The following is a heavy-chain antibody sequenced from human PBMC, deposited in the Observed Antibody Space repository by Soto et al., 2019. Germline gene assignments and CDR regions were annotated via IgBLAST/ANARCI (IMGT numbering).Heavy chain of an antibody. CDR3: AREGSSTLTYYFDF. D-gene: IGHD6-13*01. V-gene: IGHV6-1*01. J-gene: IGHJ4*02. Sequence: QIGRVACPTSRDSVTSTCAGCYWVRQTPSRGLEWLGRTKYRSKWYNEYATSVKSRIIINPDTSRNQFSLQLNSVTPQDTAVYYCAREGSSTLTYYFDFWGQVILVTASS. CDR1: RDSVTSTCAG. CDR2: TKYRSKWYN.